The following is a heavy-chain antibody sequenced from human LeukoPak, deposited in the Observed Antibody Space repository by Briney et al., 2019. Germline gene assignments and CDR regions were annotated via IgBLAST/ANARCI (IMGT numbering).Heavy chain of an antibody. CDR2: IIGSVHST. CDR3: AKHSYDSSGYYSIDY. D-gene: IGHD3-22*01. CDR1: GFTLTSYA. J-gene: IGHJ4*02. V-gene: IGHV3-23*01. Sequence: PGGSLRLSCAASGFTLTSYAMSWVRQAPGKGLGWVSGIIGSVHSTYYADSVKGRFTISRDNSKNTLYLQMNSLRAEDTAVYYCAKHSYDSSGYYSIDYWGQGTLVTVFS.